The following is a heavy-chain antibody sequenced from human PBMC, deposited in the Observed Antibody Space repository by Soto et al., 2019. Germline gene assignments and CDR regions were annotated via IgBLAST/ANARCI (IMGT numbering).Heavy chain of an antibody. CDR1: GGSINSDGYS. CDR2: IYHSGST. Sequence: QLQLQESGSGLVKPSQTLSLTCAVSGGSINSDGYSWSWIRQPPGKGLEWIGYIYHSGSTYYNPSLKSRLTISVDRSKNQFSLKLSSVTAADTAVYYCASGLVTTLHYWGQGTLVTVSS. J-gene: IGHJ4*02. D-gene: IGHD4-17*01. CDR3: ASGLVTTLHY. V-gene: IGHV4-30-2*01.